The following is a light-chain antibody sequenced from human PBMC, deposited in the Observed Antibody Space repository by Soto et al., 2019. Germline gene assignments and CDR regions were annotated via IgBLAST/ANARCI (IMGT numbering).Light chain of an antibody. CDR3: QVWDSSSDRLYV. CDR2: DDS. CDR1: NIRSKS. Sequence: SYELTQPPSVSVAPGQTSRVTCGGNNIRSKSVHWYQQKPGQAPVLVVYDDSDRPSGIPGRFSGSNSGNTATLTISRVEAGDEADYYCQVWDSSSDRLYVFGTGTKV. V-gene: IGLV3-21*02. J-gene: IGLJ1*01.